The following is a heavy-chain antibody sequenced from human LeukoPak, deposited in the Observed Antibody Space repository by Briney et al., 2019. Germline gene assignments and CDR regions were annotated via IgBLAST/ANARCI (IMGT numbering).Heavy chain of an antibody. V-gene: IGHV3-23*01. CDR3: AKGGHVLVVADFDY. CDR2: ISGSGGST. D-gene: IGHD2-15*01. J-gene: IGHJ4*02. CDR1: GFTFNNYA. Sequence: GGSLRLSCAASGFTFNNYAMSWVRQAPGKGLEWVSAISGSGGSTYYADSVKGRFTISRDNSKNTLYLQMNSLGAEDAAVYYCAKGGHVLVVADFDYWGQGTLVTVSS.